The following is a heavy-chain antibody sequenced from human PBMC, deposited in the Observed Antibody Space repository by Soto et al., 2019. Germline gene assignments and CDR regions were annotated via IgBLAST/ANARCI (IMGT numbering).Heavy chain of an antibody. Sequence: QVQLVESGGGLVKPGGSLRLSCAASGFTFSDYYLSWIRQAPGKGLEWLSYISGSGSTLYYADSVRGRFTISRDNTRNSLYLHLNRLGADDTAVYYCARQGLVRSHNYFDPWGQGTLVTVSS. D-gene: IGHD2-15*01. CDR1: GFTFSDYY. CDR2: ISGSGSTL. J-gene: IGHJ5*02. CDR3: ARQGLVRSHNYFDP. V-gene: IGHV3-11*01.